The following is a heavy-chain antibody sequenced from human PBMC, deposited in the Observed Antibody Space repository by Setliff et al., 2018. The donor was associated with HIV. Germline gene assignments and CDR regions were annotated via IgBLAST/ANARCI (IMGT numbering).Heavy chain of an antibody. CDR1: GYSISRGYY. D-gene: IGHD3-3*01. J-gene: IGHJ4*02. CDR2: IYYTGST. CDR3: ARHVSVGPTYYYDS. Sequence: PSETLSLTCAVSGYSISRGYYWGWIRQPPGKGLEWIGNIYYTGSTHYNPSLKSRVSMSLDTSKNQFSLSLSSVTAADTAIYYCARHVSVGPTYYYDSWGQGTLVTVSS. V-gene: IGHV4-38-2*01.